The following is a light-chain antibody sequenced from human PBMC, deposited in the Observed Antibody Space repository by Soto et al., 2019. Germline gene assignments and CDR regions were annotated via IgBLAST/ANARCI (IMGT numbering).Light chain of an antibody. CDR3: QQSHSTPWT. CDR2: GAS. CDR1: QTITTY. J-gene: IGKJ1*01. V-gene: IGKV1-39*01. Sequence: DIQMTQSPSSLSASVGDRVTITCRASQTITTYLNWYQQKPGKAPKLLIYGASSLQSGVPSRFTGSGSGTDFTLTINSLQPEDFATYHCQQSHSTPWTFDQGTKVEIK.